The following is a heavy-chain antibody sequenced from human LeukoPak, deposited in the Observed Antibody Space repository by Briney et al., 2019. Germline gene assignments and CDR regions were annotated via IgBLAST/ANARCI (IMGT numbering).Heavy chain of an antibody. J-gene: IGHJ4*02. CDR1: GIPFTTSD. V-gene: IGHV3-30*02. Sequence: GGSLRLSCAASGIPFTTSDMHWVRQAPGKGLEWVAFIRNDGSNTYYADSVKGRFTISRDTAKNTLYLQMNSLRAEDTAVYYCARGVGANTPFDYWGQGTLVTVSS. CDR2: IRNDGSNT. CDR3: ARGVGANTPFDY. D-gene: IGHD1-26*01.